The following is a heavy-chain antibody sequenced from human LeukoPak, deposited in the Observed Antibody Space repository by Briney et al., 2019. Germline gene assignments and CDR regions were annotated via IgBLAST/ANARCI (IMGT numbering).Heavy chain of an antibody. CDR3: ASGSPDAFDI. D-gene: IGHD1-26*01. CDR2: ISSSSTYI. CDR1: GFTFSSHS. V-gene: IGHV3-21*01. J-gene: IGHJ3*02. Sequence: GGSLRLSCAASGFTFSSHSMNWVRQAPGKGLEWVSSISSSSTYIYYADSVKGRFTISRDNAKNSLYLQMNSLRAEDTAVYYCASGSPDAFDIWGQGTMVTVSS.